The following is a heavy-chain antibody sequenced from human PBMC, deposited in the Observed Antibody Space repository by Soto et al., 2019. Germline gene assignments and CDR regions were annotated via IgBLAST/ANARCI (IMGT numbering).Heavy chain of an antibody. V-gene: IGHV4-59*08. CDR1: GGSISSYY. D-gene: IGHD6-25*01. Sequence: SETLSLTCTVSGGSISSYYWSWIRQPPGKGPEWIGYIYYSGSTNYNPSLKSRVTISVDTSKNQFSLKLSSVTAADTAVYYCARRDSSGTGGDYWGQGTLVTVSS. J-gene: IGHJ4*02. CDR2: IYYSGST. CDR3: ARRDSSGTGGDY.